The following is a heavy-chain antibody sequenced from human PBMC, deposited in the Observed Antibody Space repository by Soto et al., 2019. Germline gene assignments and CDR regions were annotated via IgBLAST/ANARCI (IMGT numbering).Heavy chain of an antibody. CDR3: ARTIFGVVIDP. CDR1: GGSISNYY. V-gene: IGHV4-59*08. D-gene: IGHD3-3*01. J-gene: IGHJ5*02. CDR2: IHYSGST. Sequence: PSETLSLTCTVSGGSISNYYWSWIRQPPGKGLEWIGYIHYSGSTKYNPSLKSRVTISVDTSKNQFSLKLSSVTAADTAVYYCARTIFGVVIDPWGQGTLVTVSS.